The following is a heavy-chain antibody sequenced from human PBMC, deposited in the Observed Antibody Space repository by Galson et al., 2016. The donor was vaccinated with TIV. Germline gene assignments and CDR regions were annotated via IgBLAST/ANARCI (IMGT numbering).Heavy chain of an antibody. Sequence: SLRLSCAASGFTFSFYWMHWVRQAPGKGLVWLSRINSDGSTTTYVDSVEGRFTISRDNANNTLYLQMNSLRAEDAAIYYCARGEESPLVESKPFVYWGQGALVTVSS. V-gene: IGHV3-74*03. CDR3: ARGEESPLVESKPFVY. J-gene: IGHJ4*02. CDR1: GFTFSFYW. D-gene: IGHD2-21*01. CDR2: INSDGSTT.